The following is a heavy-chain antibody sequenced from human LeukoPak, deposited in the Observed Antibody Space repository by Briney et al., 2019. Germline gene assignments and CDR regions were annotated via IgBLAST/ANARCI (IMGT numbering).Heavy chain of an antibody. CDR3: ARGDTVTPRPVN. J-gene: IGHJ4*02. CDR1: GGTFSSYA. CDR2: IIPIFGTA. V-gene: IGHV1-69*13. D-gene: IGHD4-17*01. Sequence: ASVKVSCKASGGTFSSYAISWVRQAPGQGLEWMGGIIPIFGTANYAQKFQGRVTITADESTSTAYMELSSLRSEDTAVYYCARGDTVTPRPVNWGQGTLVTVSS.